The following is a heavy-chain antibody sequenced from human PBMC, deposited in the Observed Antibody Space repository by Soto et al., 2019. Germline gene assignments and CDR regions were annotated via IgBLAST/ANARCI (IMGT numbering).Heavy chain of an antibody. CDR1: GFTFSSYA. CDR2: ISYDGSDK. Sequence: GGSLRLSCAASGFTFSSYAMHWVRQAPGKGLEWVALISYDGSDKDYADSVKGRFTISRDNSRNTLFLQMNSLRAEDTAVYYCARESSSSCHDYWGQGTLVTVSS. J-gene: IGHJ4*02. D-gene: IGHD6-13*01. CDR3: ARESSSSCHDY. V-gene: IGHV3-30-3*01.